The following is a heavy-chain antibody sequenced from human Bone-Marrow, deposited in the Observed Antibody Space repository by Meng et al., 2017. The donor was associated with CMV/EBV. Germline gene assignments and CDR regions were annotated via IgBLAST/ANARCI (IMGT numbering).Heavy chain of an antibody. D-gene: IGHD2-2*02. CDR3: ARARGYCSSTSCYSSFDP. CDR1: GGSISSSSYY. V-gene: IGHV4-39*07. J-gene: IGHJ5*02. Sequence: ESLKISCTVSGGSISSSSYYWGWIRQPPGKGLEWIGSIYYSGSTYYNPSLKSRVTISVDTSKNQFSLKLSSVTAADTAVYYCARARGYCSSTSCYSSFDPWGQGTLVTVSS. CDR2: IYYSGST.